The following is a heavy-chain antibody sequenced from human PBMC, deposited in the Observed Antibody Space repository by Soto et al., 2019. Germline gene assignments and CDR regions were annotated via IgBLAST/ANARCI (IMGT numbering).Heavy chain of an antibody. CDR3: ARVPPFWSATARDY. Sequence: QVQLQESGPGLVKPSETLSLTCTVSGGSVSSGSYYWSWIRQPPGKGLEWIGYIYYSGSTNYNPSLESRVTTAVDTSKSQCSLKLSSVPAADTAVYYCARVPPFWSATARDYRGQRTLVTVSS. CDR1: GGSVSSGSYY. CDR2: IYYSGST. V-gene: IGHV4-61*01. J-gene: IGHJ4*02. D-gene: IGHD3-3*01.